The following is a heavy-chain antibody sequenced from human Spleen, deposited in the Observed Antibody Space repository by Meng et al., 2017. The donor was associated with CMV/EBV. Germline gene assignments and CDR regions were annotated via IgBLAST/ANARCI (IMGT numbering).Heavy chain of an antibody. Sequence: GESLKISCAASGFRFDDYAMAWVRQAPGKGLEWVSSINWNGGTTNYVDSVKGRFTISRDNAKNSLFLQMNSLRAEDTALYYCARGLVAYYYDSSGYYSPWFDYWGQGTLVTVSS. V-gene: IGHV3-20*04. CDR1: GFRFDDYA. J-gene: IGHJ4*02. D-gene: IGHD3-22*01. CDR2: INWNGGTT. CDR3: ARGLVAYYYDSSGYYSPWFDY.